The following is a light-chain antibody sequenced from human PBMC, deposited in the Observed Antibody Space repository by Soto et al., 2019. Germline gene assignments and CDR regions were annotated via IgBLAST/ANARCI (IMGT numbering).Light chain of an antibody. CDR3: QQYGSSGT. CDR2: GAS. V-gene: IGKV3-20*01. CDR1: QSVDIN. J-gene: IGKJ1*01. Sequence: EIVLTQSPGTLSVSPGDRVTLSCRASQSVDINLAWYQQRAGQAPRLLVYGASTKATGVPDRFSGSGSGTDFTLTISRLEPEDFAVYYCQQYGSSGTFGQGTKVDI.